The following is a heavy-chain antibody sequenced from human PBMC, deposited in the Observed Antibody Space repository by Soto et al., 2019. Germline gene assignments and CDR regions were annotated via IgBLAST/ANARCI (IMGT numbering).Heavy chain of an antibody. V-gene: IGHV5-51*01. CDR2: IFPGDSDT. CDR1: GYSFTSYW. CDR3: ARLPETGTATHDYYYYMDV. J-gene: IGHJ6*03. Sequence: PGESLKISCKGSGYSFTSYWIGWVRQMPGKGLELLGFIFPGDSDTRYIPFFQGQVTISADKSISTAFLQWSSLKASDTAMYFCARLPETGTATHDYYYYMDVWGKGTTVTVSS. D-gene: IGHD1-1*01.